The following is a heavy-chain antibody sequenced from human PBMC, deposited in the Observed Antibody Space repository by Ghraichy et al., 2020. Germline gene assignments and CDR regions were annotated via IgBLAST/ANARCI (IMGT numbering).Heavy chain of an antibody. CDR2: IHYTGNT. CDR3: GRGGSYGSF. J-gene: IGHJ4*02. Sequence: SETLSLTCTVSGDSISGYYWSWIRQPPGMGLEWIGYIHYTGNTNYNPSLTSRVTISVATSKNQFSLKLSSVTAADTAVYYCGRGGSYGSFWGQGTLVTVSS. D-gene: IGHD5-18*01. CDR1: GDSISGYY. V-gene: IGHV4-59*01.